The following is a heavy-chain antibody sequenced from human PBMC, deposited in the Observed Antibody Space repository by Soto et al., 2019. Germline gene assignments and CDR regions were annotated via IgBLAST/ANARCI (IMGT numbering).Heavy chain of an antibody. V-gene: IGHV4-31*03. Sequence: QVQLQESGPGLVKPSQTLSLTCTVSGGSISSGGYYWSWIRQHPGKGLEWIGYIYYSGSTYYNPSLQGRVTLSVDTSKNQFSLKLSSVTAADTAVYYCAALACSGGSCTFDYWGQGTLVTVSS. D-gene: IGHD2-15*01. CDR1: GGSISSGGYY. J-gene: IGHJ4*02. CDR3: AALACSGGSCTFDY. CDR2: IYYSGST.